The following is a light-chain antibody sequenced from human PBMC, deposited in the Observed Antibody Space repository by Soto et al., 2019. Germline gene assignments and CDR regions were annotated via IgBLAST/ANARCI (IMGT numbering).Light chain of an antibody. CDR1: SSDVGGYNH. Sequence: QSVLTQPASVSGSPGQSITISCTGTSSDVGGYNHVSWYQHSPGTAPKLILFAVSDRPSGVSHRFSGSKSGNTASLTISGLQAEDEADYYCCSYTSLSTVVFGGGTKLTVL. J-gene: IGLJ2*01. V-gene: IGLV2-14*01. CDR3: CSYTSLSTVV. CDR2: AVS.